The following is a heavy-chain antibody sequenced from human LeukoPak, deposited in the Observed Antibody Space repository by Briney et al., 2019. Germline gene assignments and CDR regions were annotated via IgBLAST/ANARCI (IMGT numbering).Heavy chain of an antibody. CDR2: ISSSSSTI. Sequence: GGSLRLSCAASGFTFSSYSMSWVRQAPGKGLEWVSYISSSSSTIYYADSVKGRFTISRDNAKNSLYLQMNSLRAEDTAVYYCARAGSFDWLLPFDYWGQGTLVTVSS. V-gene: IGHV3-48*01. J-gene: IGHJ4*02. D-gene: IGHD3-9*01. CDR3: ARAGSFDWLLPFDY. CDR1: GFTFSSYS.